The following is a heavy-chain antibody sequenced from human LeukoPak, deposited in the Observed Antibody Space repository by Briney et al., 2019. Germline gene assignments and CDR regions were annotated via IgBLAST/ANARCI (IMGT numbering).Heavy chain of an antibody. CDR3: ARETYCSGGSCYKGNAFDI. J-gene: IGHJ3*02. CDR2: ISSSGNTT. Sequence: PGGSLRLSCAASGFTFSDNYMSWIRQAPGKGLEWVSYISSSGNTTYNADSVKGRFSITRDNAKNSLYLQMNSLRADDTAVYYCARETYCSGGSCYKGNAFDIWGQGTMVTVSS. V-gene: IGHV3-11*04. D-gene: IGHD2-15*01. CDR1: GFTFSDNY.